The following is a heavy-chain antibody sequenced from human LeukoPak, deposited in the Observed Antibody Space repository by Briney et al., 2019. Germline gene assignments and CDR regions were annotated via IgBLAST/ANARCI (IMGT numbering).Heavy chain of an antibody. D-gene: IGHD2/OR15-2a*01. CDR1: GGTLIGYD. CDR3: AMVLYHSGRPGP. V-gene: IGHV4-34*08. Sequence: SETLSLTCAVYGGTLIGYDWGWIRQPPGKGLEWIGEINHSGSTNYSPSLKSRVTISIDTSRNQFSLKVNSVIAVDTAVYYCAMVLYHSGRPGPWGQGTLVTVSP. CDR2: INHSGST. J-gene: IGHJ5*02.